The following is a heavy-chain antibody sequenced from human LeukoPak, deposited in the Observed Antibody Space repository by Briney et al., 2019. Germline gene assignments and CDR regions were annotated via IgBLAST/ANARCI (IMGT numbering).Heavy chain of an antibody. CDR2: IYGSGNT. J-gene: IGHJ4*02. Sequence: PSETLSLTCTVSGASISSWYWSWIRQPPGKGLEWIGYIYGSGNTNYDPSLKSRVTMSIDTSKNQFSLKLTPVTAADTATYYCARETSLAGFASGLGFNYWGQGILVTVSS. CDR1: GASISSWY. V-gene: IGHV4-59*01. D-gene: IGHD6-19*01. CDR3: ARETSLAGFASGLGFNY.